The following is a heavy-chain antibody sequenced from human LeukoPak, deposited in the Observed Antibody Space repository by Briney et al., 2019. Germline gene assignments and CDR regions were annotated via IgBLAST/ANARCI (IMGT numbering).Heavy chain of an antibody. D-gene: IGHD2-2*01. CDR3: ARDYAPI. CDR2: IYTSGNT. CDR1: GGSISNYY. V-gene: IGHV4-4*07. J-gene: IGHJ3*02. Sequence: PSETLSLTCTVSGGSISNYYRSWIRQPAGKGLEWIGRIYTSGNTNYNPSLKSRVTLSLDTSKNQFSLRLSSVTAADTAVYYCARDYAPIWGQGTMVTVSS.